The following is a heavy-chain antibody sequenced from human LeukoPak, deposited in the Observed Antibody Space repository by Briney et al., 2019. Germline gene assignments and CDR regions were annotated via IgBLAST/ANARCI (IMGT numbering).Heavy chain of an antibody. D-gene: IGHD2-2*01. CDR2: IYYSGST. Sequence: SETLSLTCTVSGGSISNFYWSWIRQPPGKGLEWIGSIYYSGSTYYNPSLKSRVTISVDTSKNQFSLKLTSVTAADTAVYYCYICSSTSCYRYWGQGTLVTVSS. CDR3: YICSSTSCYRY. V-gene: IGHV4-59*05. J-gene: IGHJ4*02. CDR1: GGSISNFY.